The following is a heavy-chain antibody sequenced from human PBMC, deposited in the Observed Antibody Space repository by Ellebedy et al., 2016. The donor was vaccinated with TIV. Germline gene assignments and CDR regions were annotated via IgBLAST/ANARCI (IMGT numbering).Heavy chain of an antibody. D-gene: IGHD6-13*01. V-gene: IGHV5-10-1*01. CDR1: GYSFTSYW. CDR3: ARLPGGSSWYVEDY. Sequence: GGSLRLSCKGSGYSFTSYWISWVRQMPGKGLEWMGKIDPSDSYTNYSPSFQGHVTISADKSISTAYLQWSSLKASDTAMYYCARLPGGSSWYVEDYWGQGTLVTVSS. CDR2: IDPSDSYT. J-gene: IGHJ4*02.